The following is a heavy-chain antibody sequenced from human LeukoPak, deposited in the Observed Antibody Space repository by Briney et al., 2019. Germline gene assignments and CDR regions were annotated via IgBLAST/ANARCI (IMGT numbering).Heavy chain of an antibody. CDR1: GGTFSSYA. CDR3: ARERGSYGYYYYGMDV. J-gene: IGHJ6*04. V-gene: IGHV1-69*13. Sequence: SVKVSCKASGGTFSSYAISWVRQAPGQGLEWMGGIIPIFGTANYAQKFQGRVTITANESTSTAYMELSSLRSEDTAVYYCARERGSYGYYYYGMDVWGKGTTVTVSS. CDR2: IIPIFGTA. D-gene: IGHD5-18*01.